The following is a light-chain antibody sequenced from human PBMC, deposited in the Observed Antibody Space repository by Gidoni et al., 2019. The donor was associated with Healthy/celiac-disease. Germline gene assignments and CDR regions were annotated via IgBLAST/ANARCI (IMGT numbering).Light chain of an antibody. CDR2: AAS. CDR1: QSISSY. Sequence: DIQMTQSPSSLSASVGDRVTITCRASQSISSYLNWYQQKPGKAPKRLIYAASSLQSGVPSRFSGSGSGRDFTITISSLQPEDFAAYYCQQSYNNPSYTFXXXTRLEIK. J-gene: IGKJ2*01. CDR3: QQSYNNPSYT. V-gene: IGKV1-39*01.